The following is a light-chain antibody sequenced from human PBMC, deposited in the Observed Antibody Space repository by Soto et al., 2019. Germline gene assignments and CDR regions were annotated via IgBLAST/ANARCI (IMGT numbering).Light chain of an antibody. CDR2: NNN. CDR1: SSNIGRNT. V-gene: IGLV1-44*01. CDR3: SAWDDSLNGHV. Sequence: QLVLTQPPSASGTPGQRVTISCSGSSSNIGRNTVNWYQQLPGTAPKVLIYNNNHRPSGVPDRFSGSKSGTSASLAISGLQSEDEADYYCSAWDDSLNGHVFGTGTKLTVL. J-gene: IGLJ1*01.